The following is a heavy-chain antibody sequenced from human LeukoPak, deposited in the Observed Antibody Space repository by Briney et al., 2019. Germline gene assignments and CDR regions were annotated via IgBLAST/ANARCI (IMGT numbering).Heavy chain of an antibody. CDR1: GFIFSSFE. Sequence: PGGSLRLSCAASGFIFSSFEMAWVRQAPGKGLEWISYISDSGRIIKDADSVKGRLTISRDDTHNTVYLQMNSLRAEDTAIYYCAGGPQYGGSFAYWAGEPWSPSPQ. V-gene: IGHV3-48*03. CDR2: ISDSGRII. CDR3: AGGPQYGGSFAY. D-gene: IGHD3-16*01. J-gene: IGHJ4*02.